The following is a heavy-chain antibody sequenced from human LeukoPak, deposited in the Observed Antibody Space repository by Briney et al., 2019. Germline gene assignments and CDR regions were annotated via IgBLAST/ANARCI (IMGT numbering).Heavy chain of an antibody. D-gene: IGHD2-21*02. CDR1: GFTFSSYW. V-gene: IGHV3-21*01. J-gene: IGHJ5*02. CDR3: AKMVTATMRNWFDP. CDR2: ISSSSSYM. Sequence: GGSLRLSCAASGFTFSSYWMSWVRQAPGKGLEWVSSISSSSSYMYYADSVKGRFTISRDNAKSSLYLQMNSLRAEDTAVYYCAKMVTATMRNWFDPWGHGTQVTVSS.